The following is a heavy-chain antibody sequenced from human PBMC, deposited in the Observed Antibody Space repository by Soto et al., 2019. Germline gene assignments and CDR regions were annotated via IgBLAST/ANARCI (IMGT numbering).Heavy chain of an antibody. CDR1: GYTFTSYD. CDR3: ARERSAAGTGWFDP. V-gene: IGHV1-8*01. Sequence: QVQLVQSGAEVKKPGASVKVSCKASGYTFTSYDINWVRQATGQGLEWMGWLNPNSGNTGYAQKFQGRVTMTRNTSISTAYMELSSLRSEDTAVYYCARERSAAGTGWFDPWGQGTLVTVSS. D-gene: IGHD6-13*01. CDR2: LNPNSGNT. J-gene: IGHJ5*02.